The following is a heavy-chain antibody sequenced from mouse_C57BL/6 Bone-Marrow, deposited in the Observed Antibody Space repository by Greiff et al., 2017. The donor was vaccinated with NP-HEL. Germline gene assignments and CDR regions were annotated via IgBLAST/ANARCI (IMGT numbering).Heavy chain of an antibody. CDR3: ARSGWDDY. J-gene: IGHJ2*01. D-gene: IGHD4-1*01. CDR1: GYTFTSYW. CDR2: IDPSDSYT. V-gene: IGHV1-59*01. Sequence: VQLQQPGAELVRPGTSVKLSCKASGYTFTSYWMHWVKQRPGPGLEWIGVIDPSDSYTNYNQKFTGKATLTVDPSSSTAYMQLSSLTSEDSAVYYCARSGWDDYWGQGTTLTVSS.